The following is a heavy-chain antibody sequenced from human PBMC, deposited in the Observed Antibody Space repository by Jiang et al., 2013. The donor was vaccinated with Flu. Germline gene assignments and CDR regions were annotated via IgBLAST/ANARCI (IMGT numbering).Heavy chain of an antibody. J-gene: IGHJ4*02. D-gene: IGHD4-23*01. V-gene: IGHV3-21*01. CDR2: ISSSSSYI. CDR3: ARDLGWRGYGGNSWPLGDY. Sequence: LEWVSSISSSSSYIYYADSVKGRFTISRDNAKNSLYLQMNSLRAEDTAVYYCARDLGWRGYGGNSWPLGDYWGQGTLVTVSS.